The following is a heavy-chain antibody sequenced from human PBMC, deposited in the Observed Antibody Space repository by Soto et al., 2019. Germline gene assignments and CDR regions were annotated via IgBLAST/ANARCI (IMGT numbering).Heavy chain of an antibody. CDR3: ARAGVGFYYYGMDV. D-gene: IGHD7-27*01. J-gene: IGHJ6*02. V-gene: IGHV3-21*01. CDR2: ISSSSSYI. CDR1: GFTFSSYS. Sequence: GGSLRLSCAASGFTFSSYSMNWVRQAPGKGLEWVSSISSSSSYIYYADSVKGRFTISRDNAKNSLYLQMNSPRAEDTAVYYCARAGVGFYYYGMDVWGQGTTVTVSS.